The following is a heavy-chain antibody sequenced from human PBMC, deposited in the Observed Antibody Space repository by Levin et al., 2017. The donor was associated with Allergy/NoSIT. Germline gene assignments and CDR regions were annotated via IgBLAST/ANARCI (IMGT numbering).Heavy chain of an antibody. J-gene: IGHJ4*02. CDR1: GFTVSSHY. CDR2: IYSGGST. D-gene: IGHD5-18*01. CDR3: ASGNDWIQLLLYY. Sequence: GESLKISCAASGFTVSSHYMSWVRQAPGKGLEWVSVIYSGGSTYYADSVKGRFTISRDNSKNTLYLQMNSLRAEDTAVYYCASGNDWIQLLLYYWGQGTLVTVSS. V-gene: IGHV3-53*01.